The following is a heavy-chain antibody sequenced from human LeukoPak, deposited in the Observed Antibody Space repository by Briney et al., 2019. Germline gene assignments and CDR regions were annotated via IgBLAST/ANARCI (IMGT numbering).Heavy chain of an antibody. CDR2: INHSGST. V-gene: IGHV4-38-2*02. D-gene: IGHD3-3*01. CDR3: ARGPSRSGPKRGWFDP. CDR1: GYSISSGYY. J-gene: IGHJ5*02. Sequence: SETLSLTCTVSGYSISSGYYWSWIRQPPGQGLEWIGEINHSGSTNYNPSLKSRVTISVDTSKNQFSLKLSSVTAADTAVYYCARGPSRSGPKRGWFDPWGQGTLVTVSS.